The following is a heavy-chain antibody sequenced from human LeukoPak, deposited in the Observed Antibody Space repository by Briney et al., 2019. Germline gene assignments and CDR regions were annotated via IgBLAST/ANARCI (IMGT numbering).Heavy chain of an antibody. J-gene: IGHJ6*03. V-gene: IGHV3-48*01. CDR2: ISGSSGTI. D-gene: IGHD3-16*01. CDR1: GFTFSTYS. CDR3: ARRSEFGVLYYMDV. Sequence: GGSLRLSCAASGFTFSTYSMNWVRQAPGKGLEWVSYISGSSGTIYYADSVKGRFTISRDDAKNSLYLQMNSLRAEDTAVYYCARRSEFGVLYYMDVWGKGTTVTVSS.